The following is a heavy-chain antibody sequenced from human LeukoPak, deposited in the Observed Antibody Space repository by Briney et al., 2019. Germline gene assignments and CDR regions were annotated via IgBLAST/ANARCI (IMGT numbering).Heavy chain of an antibody. J-gene: IGHJ4*02. V-gene: IGHV4-34*01. CDR3: AVAAAGSDYYFDY. D-gene: IGHD6-13*01. CDR1: GGSFSGYY. CDR2: INHSGST. Sequence: SETLSLTCAVYGGSFSGYYCSWIRQPPGKGLGWVGEINHSGSTRYNPSLKSRVTISAEASKNQFSLKLSSVTAADTAVYYCAVAAAGSDYYFDYWGQGTLVTVSS.